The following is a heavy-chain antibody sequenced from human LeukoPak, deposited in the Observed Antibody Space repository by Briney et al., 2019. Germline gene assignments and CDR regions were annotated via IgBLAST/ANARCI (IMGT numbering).Heavy chain of an antibody. CDR3: ARGIHFRNVWHVRE. Sequence: GGSLRLSCAASGFTFSNYAMGWVRQAPGKGLEWVSGISASGYSTYYADSVKGRLTFSRDNSENTLHLEMTNLRHDDTAIYYCARGIHFRNVWHVREWGQGTLLTVSS. CDR2: ISASGYST. CDR1: GFTFSNYA. V-gene: IGHV3-23*01. J-gene: IGHJ4*02. D-gene: IGHD1-26*01.